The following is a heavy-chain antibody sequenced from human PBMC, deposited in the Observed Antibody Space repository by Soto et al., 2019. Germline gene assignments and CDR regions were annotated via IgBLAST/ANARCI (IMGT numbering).Heavy chain of an antibody. J-gene: IGHJ6*01. CDR1: GFTFSRYW. Sequence: EVQLVESGGGLVLPGGSLRLSCAASGFTFSRYWMHWVRQAPGKGLVWVSRISSYGSDTHYADSVKGRFTISRDNAKNTLYLQMNSLRADDTAVYYCASNYAYAEGYYWYGIDV. V-gene: IGHV3-74*01. CDR2: ISSYGSDT. CDR3: ASNYAYAEGYYWYGIDV. D-gene: IGHD3-16*01.